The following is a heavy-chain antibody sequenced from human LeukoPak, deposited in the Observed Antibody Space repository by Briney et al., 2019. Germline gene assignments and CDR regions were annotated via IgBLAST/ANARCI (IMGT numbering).Heavy chain of an antibody. V-gene: IGHV3-48*04. J-gene: IGHJ4*02. CDR3: ARDLSGYAPRYFDY. CDR1: GFTFSSYS. D-gene: IGHD5-12*01. Sequence: GGSLRLSCAASGFTFSSYSMNWVRQAPGKGLEWASYISSSSSTIYYADSVKGRFTISRDNAKNSLYLQMNSLRAEDTAVYYCARDLSGYAPRYFDYWGQGTLVTVSS. CDR2: ISSSSSTI.